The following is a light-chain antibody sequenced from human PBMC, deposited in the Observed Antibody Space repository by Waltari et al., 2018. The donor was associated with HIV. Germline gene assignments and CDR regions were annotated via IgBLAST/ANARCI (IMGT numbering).Light chain of an antibody. CDR2: RVS. J-gene: IGKJ1*01. CDR1: QSLAHGNGTPY. Sequence: DIVLTQTPLSAPFTVGQSASISCRSSQSLAHGNGTPYLSWLHQRPGEPPKLLIYRVSLRLPGVSHRFSGGGSGTHFTLKISSVEADDAGVYYCMQARDYPRTFGQGTRVEI. V-gene: IGKV2-24*01. CDR3: MQARDYPRT.